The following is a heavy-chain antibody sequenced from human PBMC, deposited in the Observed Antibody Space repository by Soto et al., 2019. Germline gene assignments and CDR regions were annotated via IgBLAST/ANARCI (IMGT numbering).Heavy chain of an antibody. J-gene: IGHJ4*02. CDR3: ARDPKLIAAAVGYLDY. V-gene: IGHV3-33*01. CDR2: IWYDGSNK. CDR1: GFTFSSYG. Sequence: QVQLVESGGGVVQPGRSLSLSCAASGFTFSSYGMNWVRQAPGKGLEWVAVIWYDGSNKYYAEAVKGRFTISRDNSKNTLYLQMNSLRAEDTAVDYCARDPKLIAAAVGYLDYWGQGTLVTVSS. D-gene: IGHD6-13*01.